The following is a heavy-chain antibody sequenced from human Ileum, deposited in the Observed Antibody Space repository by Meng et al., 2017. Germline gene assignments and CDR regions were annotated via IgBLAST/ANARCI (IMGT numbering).Heavy chain of an antibody. CDR2: MHISGTI. CDR1: GGSVTIGHW. J-gene: IGHJ4*02. V-gene: IGHV4-4*02. Sequence: QAQLEQAGPGRMQPASPLYLTCTASGGSVTIGHWWSGGHQPAGTGLWWIGEMHISGTINYNPSLKSRVTISLDTSINQLSLRLTTLTAADTAIYYCARHIGVTGTRGFDFWGQGTLVTVSS. D-gene: IGHD6-19*01. CDR3: ARHIGVTGTRGFDF.